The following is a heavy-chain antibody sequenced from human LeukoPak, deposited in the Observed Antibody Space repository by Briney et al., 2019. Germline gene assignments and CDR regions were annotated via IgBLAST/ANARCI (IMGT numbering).Heavy chain of an antibody. J-gene: IGHJ6*03. CDR1: GYTFTSYG. CDR2: ISAYNGNT. Sequence: ASVKLSCKASGYTFTSYGISWVRQAPGQGLGWMGWISAYNGNTNYSQKLQGRVTMTTDTSTSTAYMELRSLRSDDTAVYYCAKSEMYCYGGICYPFYYMDVWGKGTTVTVSS. V-gene: IGHV1-18*01. D-gene: IGHD2-15*01. CDR3: AKSEMYCYGGICYPFYYMDV.